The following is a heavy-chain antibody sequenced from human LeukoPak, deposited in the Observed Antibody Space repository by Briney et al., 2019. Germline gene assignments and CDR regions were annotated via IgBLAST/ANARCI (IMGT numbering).Heavy chain of an antibody. CDR2: INPNSGGT. D-gene: IGHD5-24*01. Sequence: ASVKVSCKASGYTFTDFYMHWVRQAPGQGLEWMGWINPNSGGTNYAQKFQGRVTMTRDTSISTDYMEVSRLRYDDTAVYYCARDMRWLGSHWGQGTLVTVSS. V-gene: IGHV1-2*02. CDR3: ARDMRWLGSH. CDR1: GYTFTDFY. J-gene: IGHJ4*02.